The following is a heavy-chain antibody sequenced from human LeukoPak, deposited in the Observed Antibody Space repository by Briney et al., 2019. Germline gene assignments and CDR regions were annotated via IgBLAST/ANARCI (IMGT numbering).Heavy chain of an antibody. V-gene: IGHV3-48*04. CDR3: ARDRRPENGTLTGYYTLDHFFDY. D-gene: IGHD3-9*01. J-gene: IGHJ4*02. CDR1: GFTFSSYS. Sequence: GGSLRLSCAASGFTFSSYSMNWVRQAPGKGLEWVSYISSSSSTIYYADSVMGRFTISRDNAKNSLYLQMNSVRAEDTAAYYCARDRRPENGTLTGYYTLDHFFDYWGQGTLVTVSS. CDR2: ISSSSSTI.